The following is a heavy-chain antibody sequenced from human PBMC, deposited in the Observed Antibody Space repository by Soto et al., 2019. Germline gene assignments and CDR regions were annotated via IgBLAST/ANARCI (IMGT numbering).Heavy chain of an antibody. CDR1: GYTLTELS. Sequence: ASVKVSCKVSGYTLTELSMHWVRQAPGKGLEWMGGFDPEDGETIYAQKFQGRVTMTEDTSTDTAYMELSSLRSEDTTVYYCATASSLTAIPTPTYYGMDVWGQGTTVTVSS. V-gene: IGHV1-24*01. D-gene: IGHD5-18*01. CDR2: FDPEDGET. CDR3: ATASSLTAIPTPTYYGMDV. J-gene: IGHJ6*02.